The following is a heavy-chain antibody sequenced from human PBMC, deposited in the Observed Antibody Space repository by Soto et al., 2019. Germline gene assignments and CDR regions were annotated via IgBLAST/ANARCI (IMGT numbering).Heavy chain of an antibody. CDR3: ARDGLYDSSGYYNWFDP. CDR1: GCTFTSYG. Sequence: ASVKVSCKASGCTFTSYGISRVRQAPGQGLEWMGWISAYNGNTNYAQKLQGRVTMTTDTSTSTAYMELRSLRSDDTAVYYCARDGLYDSSGYYNWFDPWGQGTLVTVSS. J-gene: IGHJ5*02. CDR2: ISAYNGNT. D-gene: IGHD3-22*01. V-gene: IGHV1-18*01.